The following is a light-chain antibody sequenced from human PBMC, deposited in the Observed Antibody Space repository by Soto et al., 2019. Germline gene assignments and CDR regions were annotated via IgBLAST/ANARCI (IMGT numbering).Light chain of an antibody. J-gene: IGKJ1*01. CDR2: GAS. Sequence: EIVLTQSPATLSLSPGERATLSCRASQSVSSNLAWYQQKPGQAPRLLIYGASTRATGIPARFSGSGSGTEFTLTISSLQSEDYAVYYCHRYNNCPPWTFGQGTKVDIK. CDR3: HRYNNCPPWT. CDR1: QSVSSN. V-gene: IGKV3-15*01.